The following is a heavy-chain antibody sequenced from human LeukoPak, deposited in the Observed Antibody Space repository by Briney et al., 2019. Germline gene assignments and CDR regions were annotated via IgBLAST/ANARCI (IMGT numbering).Heavy chain of an antibody. Sequence: ASVKVSCKASGYTFTGYYMHWVRQAPGQGLEWMGWINPNSGGTNYAQKFQGRVTMTEDTSTDTAYMELSSLRSEDTAVYYCATVRVYYDSSGYLKPFDAFDIWGQGTMVTVSS. CDR1: GYTFTGYY. CDR2: INPNSGGT. CDR3: ATVRVYYDSSGYLKPFDAFDI. D-gene: IGHD3-22*01. J-gene: IGHJ3*02. V-gene: IGHV1-2*02.